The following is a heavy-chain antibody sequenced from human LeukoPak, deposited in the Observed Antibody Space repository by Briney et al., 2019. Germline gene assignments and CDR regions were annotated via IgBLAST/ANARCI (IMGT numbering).Heavy chain of an antibody. J-gene: IGHJ4*02. V-gene: IGHV4-39*01. Sequence: SETLSLTCTVSSDSIYSSNYYWGWIRQPPGKGLEWIGSIYYSGSTYYNSSLKSRVTISVDTSKNQFSLKLSSLTAADTAVYYCARAAYCGGDCYLFDYWGQGALVTVFS. D-gene: IGHD2-21*02. CDR3: ARAAYCGGDCYLFDY. CDR1: SDSIYSSNYY. CDR2: IYYSGST.